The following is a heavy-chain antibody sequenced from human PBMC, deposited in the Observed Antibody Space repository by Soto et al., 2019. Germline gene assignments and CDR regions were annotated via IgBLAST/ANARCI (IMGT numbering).Heavy chain of an antibody. CDR2: IYYSGST. CDR1: GGSISSGGYY. D-gene: IGHD6-13*01. V-gene: IGHV4-31*03. Sequence: QVQLQESGPGLVKPSQTLSLTCTVSGGSISSGGYYWSWIRQHPGKGLEWIGYIYYSGSTYYNPSLKSRVTISVDTSKNQFSLKLSSVTAADTAVYYCARGVGSSSWYYYGMDVWGQGTTVTVSS. CDR3: ARGVGSSSWYYYGMDV. J-gene: IGHJ6*02.